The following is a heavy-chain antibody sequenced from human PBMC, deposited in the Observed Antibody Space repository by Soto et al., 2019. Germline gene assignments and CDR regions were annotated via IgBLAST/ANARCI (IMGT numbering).Heavy chain of an antibody. V-gene: IGHV1-69*12. CDR2: IIPIFGTA. CDR1: GGTFSSYA. D-gene: IGHD4-17*01. J-gene: IGHJ5*02. CDR3: ARRATVTKMPGWFDP. Sequence: QVQLVQSGAEVKKPGSSVKVSCKASGGTFSSYAISWVRQAPGQGLEWMGGIIPIFGTANYAQKFQGRVKITADESTSTAYMELSSLISEDTAVYYCARRATVTKMPGWFDPWGQGTLVTVSS.